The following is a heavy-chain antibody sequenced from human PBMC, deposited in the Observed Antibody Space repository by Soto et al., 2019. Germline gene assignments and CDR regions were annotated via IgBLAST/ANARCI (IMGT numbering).Heavy chain of an antibody. J-gene: IGHJ3*02. D-gene: IGHD3-10*01. CDR2: ISSNGDST. V-gene: IGHV3-64*01. CDR3: ARDQTPLLWFGEYAFDI. Sequence: GGSLRLSCAASGFTFSTYAMHWVRQAPGKGLEYVSAISSNGDSTYYANSVKGRFTISRDNSKNTLYLQMGSLRAEDMAVYYCARDQTPLLWFGEYAFDIWGQGTMVTVSS. CDR1: GFTFSTYA.